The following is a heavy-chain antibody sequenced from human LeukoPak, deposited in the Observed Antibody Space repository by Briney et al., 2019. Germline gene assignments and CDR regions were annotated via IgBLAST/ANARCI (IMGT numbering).Heavy chain of an antibody. Sequence: GGSLRLSCAASGFTFSSYGMHWVRQAPGKGLEWVAVISYDGSNKYYADSVKGRFTISRDNSKNTLYLQMNSLRAEDTAVYYCAREQQLTALCDYWGQGTLVTVSS. CDR3: AREQQLTALCDY. J-gene: IGHJ4*02. D-gene: IGHD6-13*01. CDR2: ISYDGSNK. V-gene: IGHV3-30*03. CDR1: GFTFSSYG.